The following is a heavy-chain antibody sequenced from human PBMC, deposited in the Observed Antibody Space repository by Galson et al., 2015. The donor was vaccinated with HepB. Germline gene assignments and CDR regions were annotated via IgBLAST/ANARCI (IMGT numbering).Heavy chain of an antibody. CDR2: ISSNGDST. D-gene: IGHD6-19*01. J-gene: IGHJ5*02. Sequence: SLRLSCAASGFTPSNYAIHWVRQAPGKGLEYVSAISSNGDSTYYADSVKGRFTISRDSAKNTLYLQMSSLRPEDTAVYHCVKAPFCCSSGWYGVSFPIDPWGQGTLVTVSS. V-gene: IGHV3-64D*08. CDR1: GFTPSNYA. CDR3: VKAPFCCSSGWYGVSFPIDP.